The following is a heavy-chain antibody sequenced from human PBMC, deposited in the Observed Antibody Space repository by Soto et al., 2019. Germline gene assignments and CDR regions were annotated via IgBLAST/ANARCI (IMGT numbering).Heavy chain of an antibody. J-gene: IGHJ4*02. CDR3: AADSGDDSTGYGADY. D-gene: IGHD3-22*01. Sequence: QMQLVESGPEVKKPGTSVKVSCKASGSTFRSSAIQWVRQARGQRLEWIGWVVVGSGSTNYAPKFQERVTIRRDMATRTSYMELSSLRSEDTALYYCAADSGDDSTGYGADYWGQGTLLTVSS. CDR2: VVVGSGST. CDR1: GSTFRSSA. V-gene: IGHV1-58*02.